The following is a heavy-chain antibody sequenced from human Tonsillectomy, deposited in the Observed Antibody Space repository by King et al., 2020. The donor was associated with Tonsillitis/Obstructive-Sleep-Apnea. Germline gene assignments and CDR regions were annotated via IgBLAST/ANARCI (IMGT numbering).Heavy chain of an antibody. Sequence: VQLVESGAEVKKPGESLRISCTGSGYSFTNYWISWVRQMPGKGLEWMGRIDPSDSYTNYSPSFQGHVTISADKSISTAYLQWSSLKASDTAMYYCARGGSGSYLREGWFDPWGQGTLVTVSS. CDR1: GYSFTNYW. CDR3: ARGGSGSYLREGWFDP. CDR2: IDPSDSYT. J-gene: IGHJ5*02. V-gene: IGHV5-10-1*03. D-gene: IGHD3-10*01.